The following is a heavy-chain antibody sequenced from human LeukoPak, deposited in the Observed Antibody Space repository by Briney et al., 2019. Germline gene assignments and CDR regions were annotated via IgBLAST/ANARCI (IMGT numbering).Heavy chain of an antibody. D-gene: IGHD4-23*01. CDR2: ISGSGGST. J-gene: IGHJ4*02. CDR3: AKNLTSKETPSLRWPIFDY. Sequence: QSGGSLRLSCAASGFTFSSYAMSWVRQAPGKGLEWVSAISGSGGSTYYADSVKGRFTISRDNSKNTLYLQMNSLRAEDTAVYYCAKNLTSKETPSLRWPIFDYWGQGTLVTVSS. CDR1: GFTFSSYA. V-gene: IGHV3-23*01.